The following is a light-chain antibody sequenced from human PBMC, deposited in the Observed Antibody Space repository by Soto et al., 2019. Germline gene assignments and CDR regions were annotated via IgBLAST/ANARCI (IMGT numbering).Light chain of an antibody. V-gene: IGLV1-44*01. J-gene: IGLJ3*02. Sequence: QSVLTQPPSASGTLGQRVTISCSGGNSNIGSNTVNWYQHLPGTAPKLLIYRSDQRPSGIPDRFSGSKYGTSASLDISGLQSEDEADYYCTAWDGSLDGRVFGGGTKLT. CDR2: RSD. CDR3: TAWDGSLDGRV. CDR1: NSNIGSNT.